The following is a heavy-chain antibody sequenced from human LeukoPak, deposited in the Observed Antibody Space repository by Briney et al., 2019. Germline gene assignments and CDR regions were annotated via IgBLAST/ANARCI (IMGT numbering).Heavy chain of an antibody. D-gene: IGHD4-23*01. CDR1: GFTFSNYI. CDR3: ARDSSDGGVDY. CDR2: SSTSSTYM. Sequence: GGSLRLSCAASGFTFSNYILNWVRQAPGEGLEWVSSSSTSSTYMYYADSVKGRFTISRDNAKNSLYLQMNSLRAEDTAVYYCARDSSDGGVDYWGQGTLVTVSS. J-gene: IGHJ4*02. V-gene: IGHV3-21*01.